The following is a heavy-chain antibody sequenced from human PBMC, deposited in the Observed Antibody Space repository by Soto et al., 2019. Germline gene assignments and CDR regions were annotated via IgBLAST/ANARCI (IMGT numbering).Heavy chain of an antibody. J-gene: IGHJ3*02. Sequence: GGSLRLSCAASGFTFRSYGMHWVRQAPGKGLEWVAVISYDGSNKYYADSVQGRFTISRDNSKSTLYLQMNSLRAEDTAVYYCAKGGVGSTSNAFDIWGQATMVTVSS. CDR2: ISYDGSNK. CDR1: GFTFRSYG. D-gene: IGHD1-26*01. V-gene: IGHV3-30*18. CDR3: AKGGVGSTSNAFDI.